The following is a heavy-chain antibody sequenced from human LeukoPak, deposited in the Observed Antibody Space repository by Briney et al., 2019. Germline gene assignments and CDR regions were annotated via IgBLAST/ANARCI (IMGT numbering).Heavy chain of an antibody. CDR2: ISYDATNE. Sequence: GGSLRLSCAASGFTFSNYGIHWVRQAPGKGLEWVAVISYDATNEYYTDSVKGRFTISRDNSRNTLYLQMNSLRAEDTAVYYCAKDFDSPLVVVPAAMSPYYFDYWGQGTLVTVSS. CDR1: GFTFSNYG. J-gene: IGHJ4*02. V-gene: IGHV3-30*18. D-gene: IGHD2-2*01. CDR3: AKDFDSPLVVVPAAMSPYYFDY.